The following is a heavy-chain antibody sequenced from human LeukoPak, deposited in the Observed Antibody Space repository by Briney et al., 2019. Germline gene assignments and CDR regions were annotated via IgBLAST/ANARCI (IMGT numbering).Heavy chain of an antibody. Sequence: GGSLRLSCTTSGFPFSNHAMAWVRQASGKGLEWVPGILPDGSAYYADPVKGRFTISRDNSRSTLYLQLTSLKSEDTAVYYCAKGTGLGSYDFWGQGTLVTVSS. V-gene: IGHV3-23*01. CDR3: AKGTGLGSYDF. CDR1: GFPFSNHA. CDR2: ILPDGSA. J-gene: IGHJ4*02. D-gene: IGHD1-26*01.